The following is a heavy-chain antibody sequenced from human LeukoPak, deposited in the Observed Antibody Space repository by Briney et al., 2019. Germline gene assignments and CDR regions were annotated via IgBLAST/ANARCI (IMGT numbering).Heavy chain of an antibody. D-gene: IGHD6-6*01. CDR2: IYYSGST. V-gene: IGHV4-39*07. CDR3: ARGVAARHSAYYYYYMDV. Sequence: SETLSLTCTVSGGSISSSSYYWGWIRQPPGKGLEWIGSIYYSGSTYYNPSLKSRVTISVDTSKNQFSLKLSSVTAADTAVYYCARGVAARHSAYYYYYMDVWGKGTTVTVSS. J-gene: IGHJ6*03. CDR1: GGSISSSSYY.